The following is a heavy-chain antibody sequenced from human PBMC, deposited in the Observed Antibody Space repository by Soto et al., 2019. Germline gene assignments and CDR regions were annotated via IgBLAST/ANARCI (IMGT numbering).Heavy chain of an antibody. CDR2: ISSSSSTI. J-gene: IGHJ3*02. D-gene: IGHD1-26*01. CDR3: ARDIWDPVVAFDI. Sequence: PGGSLRLSCAASGFTFSSYSMNWVRQAPGKGLEWVSYISSSSSTIYYADSVKGRFTISRDNAKNSLYLQMNSLRAEDTAVYYCARDIWDPVVAFDIWGQGTMVTVSS. V-gene: IGHV3-48*01. CDR1: GFTFSSYS.